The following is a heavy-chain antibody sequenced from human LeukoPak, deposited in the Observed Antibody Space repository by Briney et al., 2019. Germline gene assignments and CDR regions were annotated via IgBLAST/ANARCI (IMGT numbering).Heavy chain of an antibody. CDR2: ISYDGSNK. D-gene: IGHD6-13*01. CDR1: GFTFSSYG. CDR3: AKDGGIAAADTVYYYYGMDV. Sequence: GGSLRLSCAASGFTFSSYGMHWVRQAPGKGLEWVAVISYDGSNKYYADSVKGRFTISRDNSKNTLYLQMNSLRAEDTAVYYCAKDGGIAAADTVYYYYGMDVWGQGTTVTVSS. V-gene: IGHV3-30*18. J-gene: IGHJ6*02.